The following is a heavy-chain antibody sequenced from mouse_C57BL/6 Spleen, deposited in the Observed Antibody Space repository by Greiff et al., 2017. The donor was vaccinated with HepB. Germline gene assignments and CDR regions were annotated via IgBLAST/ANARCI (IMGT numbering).Heavy chain of an antibody. D-gene: IGHD2-5*01. CDR3: ASPPAYYSNYDYAMDY. CDR1: GFTFSSYA. CDR2: ISDGGSYT. V-gene: IGHV5-4*01. J-gene: IGHJ4*01. Sequence: EVQVVESGGGLVKPGGSLKLSCAASGFTFSSYAMSWVRQTPEKRLEWVATISDGGSYTYYPDNVKGRFTISRDNAKNNLYLQMSHLKSEDTAMYYCASPPAYYSNYDYAMDYWGQGTSVTVSS.